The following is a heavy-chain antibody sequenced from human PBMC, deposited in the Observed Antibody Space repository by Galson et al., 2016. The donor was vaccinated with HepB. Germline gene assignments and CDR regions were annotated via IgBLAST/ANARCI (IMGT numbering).Heavy chain of an antibody. CDR2: DSVHGGRK. J-gene: IGHJ4*02. Sequence: SLRLSCAGSGFLFRGYGMHWVRPAPGKGLEWVAADSVHGGRKWYADSVKGRFTISRDNPNNMLFLQMSSLRADDTAVYYCAKRHEYCPPVGCSVDYWGQGTLVSVSS. V-gene: IGHV3-30*18. D-gene: IGHD2/OR15-2a*01. CDR1: GFLFRGYG. CDR3: AKRHEYCPPVGCSVDY.